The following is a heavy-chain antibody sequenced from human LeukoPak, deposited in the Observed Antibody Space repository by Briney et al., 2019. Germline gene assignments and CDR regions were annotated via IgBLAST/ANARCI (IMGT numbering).Heavy chain of an antibody. CDR1: GGSISSYY. J-gene: IGHJ5*02. CDR2: IYYSGST. CDR3: ARAQWLGRFDP. V-gene: IGHV4-59*01. Sequence: SETLSLTCTVSGGSISSYYWSWIRQPPGKGLEWIGYIYYSGSTNYNPSLKSRVTISVDTSKNQFSLKLSSVTAADTAVYYCARAQWLGRFDPWGQGTLVTVSS. D-gene: IGHD6-19*01.